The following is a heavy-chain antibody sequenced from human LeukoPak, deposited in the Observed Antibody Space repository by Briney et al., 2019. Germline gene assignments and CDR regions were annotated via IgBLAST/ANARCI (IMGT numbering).Heavy chain of an antibody. CDR3: AKDSPIDY. J-gene: IGHJ4*02. V-gene: IGHV3-30*02. CDR2: IRYDGSNK. Sequence: GGSLRLSCAASGFILRSYAMHWVRQAPGKGLGWVAFIRYDGSNKYYADSVKGRFSISRDNSKNTLFLQMNSLRAEDTAVYYCAKDSPIDYWGQGTLVTVSS. CDR1: GFILRSYA.